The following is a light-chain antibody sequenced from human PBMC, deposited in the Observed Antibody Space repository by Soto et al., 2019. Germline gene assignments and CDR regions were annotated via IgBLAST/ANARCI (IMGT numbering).Light chain of an antibody. CDR2: HVS. CDR3: CTDAGTYKV. J-gene: IGLJ1*01. CDR1: SSDIGAYNY. Sequence: QSALTQPRSVSGSPGQSVTICCTGTSSDIGAYNYVSWYQQHPGKAPKLMIYHVSKRPSGVPDRFSGSKSGNAASLTISGLQAEDEADYYCCTDAGTYKVFGTGTKLTVL. V-gene: IGLV2-11*01.